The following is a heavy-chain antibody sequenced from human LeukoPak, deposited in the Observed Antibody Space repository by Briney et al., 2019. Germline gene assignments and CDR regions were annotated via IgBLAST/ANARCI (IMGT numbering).Heavy chain of an antibody. Sequence: GASVKVSCKASGYTFTGYYMHWVRQAPGQGLEWMGWINPNSGGTNYAQKFQGRVTMTRDTSISTAYMELSRLRSDDTAVYYCASITTIVEQGAFDIWGQGTMVTVSS. CDR3: ASITTIVEQGAFDI. D-gene: IGHD3-22*01. V-gene: IGHV1-2*02. CDR1: GYTFTGYY. J-gene: IGHJ3*02. CDR2: INPNSGGT.